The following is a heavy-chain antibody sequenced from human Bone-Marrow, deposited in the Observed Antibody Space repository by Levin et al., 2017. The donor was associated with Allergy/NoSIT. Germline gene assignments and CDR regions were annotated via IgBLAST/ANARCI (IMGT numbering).Heavy chain of an antibody. CDR1: GFTFDDYG. D-gene: IGHD3-16*01. CDR2: ISWNSGRI. CDR3: AKHRCEMSAYYGFDI. V-gene: IGHV3-9*01. Sequence: SLKISCVASGFTFDDYGMDWVRQGPGKGLEWVSGISWNSGRIEYADSVKGRFTISRDNANNSLFLQMNSLRGEDTALYYCAKHRCEMSAYYGFDIWGQGIMVTVSS. J-gene: IGHJ3*02.